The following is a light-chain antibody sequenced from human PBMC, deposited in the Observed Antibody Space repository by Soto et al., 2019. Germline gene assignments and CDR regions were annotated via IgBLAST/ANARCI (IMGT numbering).Light chain of an antibody. CDR1: NIGSKG. J-gene: IGLJ2*01. CDR3: QVWDSGSAQVV. Sequence: SYELPQPPSVSVAPGTTASISCGGNNIGSKGVHWDQQKPGQAPVLVIYSDTDLPPVIPERFSGSNSANLATLTISRVEAGDEADYYCQVWDSGSAQVVFGGGTKRTVL. CDR2: SDT. V-gene: IGLV3-21*04.